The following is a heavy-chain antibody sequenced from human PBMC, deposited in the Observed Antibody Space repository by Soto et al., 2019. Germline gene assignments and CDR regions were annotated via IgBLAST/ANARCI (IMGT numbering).Heavy chain of an antibody. CDR3: ARGLNGYLHYFDY. Sequence: ASVKVSCKASGYTFTSYAMHWVRQAPGQRLEWMGWINAGNGNTKYSQKFQGRVTITRDTSASTAYMELSSLRSEDTAVYYCARGLNGYLHYFDYWGQGTPVTVSA. CDR1: GYTFTSYA. D-gene: IGHD5-18*01. V-gene: IGHV1-3*01. J-gene: IGHJ4*02. CDR2: INAGNGNT.